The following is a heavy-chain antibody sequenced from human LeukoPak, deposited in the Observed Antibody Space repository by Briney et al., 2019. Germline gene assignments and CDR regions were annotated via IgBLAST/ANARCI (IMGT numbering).Heavy chain of an antibody. D-gene: IGHD1-26*01. Sequence: SETLSLTCSVSGGSFSGYYLNWIRLSPGKGLEWIAFIYSSGRTSYNPSLQSRVTISVDTSKNQVSLNLNSVTAADTAVYYCARGKWELLNWFDPWGQGTLVTVSS. V-gene: IGHV4-59*12. J-gene: IGHJ5*02. CDR3: ARGKWELLNWFDP. CDR2: IYSSGRT. CDR1: GGSFSGYY.